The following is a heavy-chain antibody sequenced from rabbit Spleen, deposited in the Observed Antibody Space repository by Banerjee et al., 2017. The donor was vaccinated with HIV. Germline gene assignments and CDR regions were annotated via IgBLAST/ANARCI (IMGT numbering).Heavy chain of an antibody. V-gene: IGHV1S45*01. CDR3: GRRDNGGMKFSL. CDR2: IYAGSSGST. Sequence: QEQLEESGGDLVKPEGSLTLTCTASGFSFSSSYWIYWVRQAPGKGLEWIACIYAGSSGSTYYASWAKGRFTISKTSSTTVTLQMTSLTAADTATYFCGRRDNGGMKFSLWGPGTLVTVS. D-gene: IGHD2-1*01. J-gene: IGHJ4*01. CDR1: GFSFSSSYW.